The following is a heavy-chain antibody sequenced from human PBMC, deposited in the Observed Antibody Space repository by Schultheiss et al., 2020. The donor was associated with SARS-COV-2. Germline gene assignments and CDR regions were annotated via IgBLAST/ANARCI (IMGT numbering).Heavy chain of an antibody. Sequence: GGSLRLSCAASEFSFSSFSMSWVRQTPEKGLDWVSGISGSGGSTYYADSVKGRFTISRDNSKNTMCLQMNSLRDEDTAIYYCARGSSGGYFYGLDVWGQGTTVTVSS. V-gene: IGHV3-23*01. CDR1: EFSFSSFS. CDR3: ARGSSGGYFYGLDV. D-gene: IGHD2-15*01. CDR2: ISGSGGST. J-gene: IGHJ6*02.